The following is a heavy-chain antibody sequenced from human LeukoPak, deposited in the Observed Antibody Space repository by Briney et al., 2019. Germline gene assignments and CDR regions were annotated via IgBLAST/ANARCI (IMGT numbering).Heavy chain of an antibody. CDR3: ARVPATGTAFDD. CDR2: INIDGRSI. D-gene: IGHD6-13*01. Sequence: GGSLRLSCAASTFTFSNYWMHWVRQAPGKGLVWVSRINIDGRSISYADSVKGRFTISRDNAKNTLYLQMNSLRAEDTAVYYCARVPATGTAFDDWGQGTLVSLSS. J-gene: IGHJ4*02. V-gene: IGHV3-74*01. CDR1: TFTFSNYW.